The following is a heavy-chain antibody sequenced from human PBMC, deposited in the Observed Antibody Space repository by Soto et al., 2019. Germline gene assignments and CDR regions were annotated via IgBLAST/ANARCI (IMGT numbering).Heavy chain of an antibody. Sequence: ASVKVSCKASGHTFTGYYMHWVRQAPGQGLEWMGWINPNRGGTNYAQKFQGRVTMTRDTSITTDYMELSSVTAADTAVYYCARDRPRSGSSLYYYYYGMDVWGQGTTVTVSS. J-gene: IGHJ6*02. D-gene: IGHD3-10*01. V-gene: IGHV1-2*02. CDR1: GHTFTGYY. CDR3: ARDRPRSGSSLYYYYYGMDV. CDR2: INPNRGGT.